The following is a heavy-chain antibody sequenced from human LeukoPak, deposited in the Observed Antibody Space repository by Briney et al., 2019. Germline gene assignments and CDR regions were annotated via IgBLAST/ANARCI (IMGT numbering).Heavy chain of an antibody. D-gene: IGHD5-24*01. CDR2: ISSSGSTI. J-gene: IGHJ4*02. V-gene: IGHV3-11*01. CDR1: GFTFSDYY. Sequence: GGSLRLSCAASGFTFSDYYMSWVRQAPGKGLEGVSYISSSGSTIYYADSVKGRFTVSSENAKNSLYLQMNSLRAEDTPVYYCARGPRVEMATISSVGPFGPTIYCGQGTLFTVSS. CDR3: ARGPRVEMATISSVGPFGPTIY.